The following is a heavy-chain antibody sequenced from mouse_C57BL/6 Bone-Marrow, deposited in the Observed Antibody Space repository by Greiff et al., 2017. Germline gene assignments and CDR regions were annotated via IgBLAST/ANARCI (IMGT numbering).Heavy chain of an antibody. J-gene: IGHJ2*01. Sequence: VQLQQSVAELVRPGASVKLSCTASGFYIKNTYMHWVKQRPEQGLEWIGRIDPANGNTKYAPKFQGKATITADTSSNTAYLQRSSLTSEDTAIYYCARYPYYYGYDYWGQGTTLTVSS. CDR2: IDPANGNT. D-gene: IGHD2-2*01. CDR1: GFYIKNTY. CDR3: ARYPYYYGYDY. V-gene: IGHV14-3*01.